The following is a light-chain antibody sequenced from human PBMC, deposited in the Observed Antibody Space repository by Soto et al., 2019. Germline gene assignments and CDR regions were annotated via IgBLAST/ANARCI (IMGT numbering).Light chain of an antibody. CDR1: SGHSSYG. CDR2: LNSDGSH. CDR3: QTWGTGIQGV. V-gene: IGLV4-69*01. J-gene: IGLJ3*02. Sequence: QPVLTQSPSASASLGASVKLTCTLSSGHSSYGIAWHQQQPEKGPRYLMKLNSDGSHSKGDGIPDRFSGSSSGAERYLTISSLQSEDEADYHCQTWGTGIQGVFGGGTKLTV.